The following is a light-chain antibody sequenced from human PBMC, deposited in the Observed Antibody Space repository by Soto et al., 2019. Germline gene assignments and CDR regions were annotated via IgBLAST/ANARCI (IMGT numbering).Light chain of an antibody. J-gene: IGKJ4*01. CDR3: QQYNNWPPPT. V-gene: IGKV3-15*01. Sequence: ETVVTQSPATLSASPGERATLSCRASQNVVTNVAWYQQKPGQAPRLLIHDTSTRATGVPDRFSGRGDGTEFALTISSLQSEDFAVYYCQQYNNWPPPTFGGGTKVEI. CDR2: DTS. CDR1: QNVVTN.